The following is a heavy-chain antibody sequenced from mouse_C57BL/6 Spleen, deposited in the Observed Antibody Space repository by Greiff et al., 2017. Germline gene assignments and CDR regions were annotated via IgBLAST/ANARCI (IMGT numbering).Heavy chain of an antibody. CDR1: GFTFSSYG. V-gene: IGHV5-6*01. J-gene: IGHJ2*01. Sequence: EVQVVESGGDLVKPGGSLKLSCAASGFTFSSYGMSWVSQTPDKRLEWVANISSGGSYTYYPDSVKGRFTISRDHAKNTLYLPMSSLKSEDSARYNCARRYGSSPYYFDYWGQGTTLTVSS. D-gene: IGHD1-1*01. CDR3: ARRYGSSPYYFDY. CDR2: ISSGGSYT.